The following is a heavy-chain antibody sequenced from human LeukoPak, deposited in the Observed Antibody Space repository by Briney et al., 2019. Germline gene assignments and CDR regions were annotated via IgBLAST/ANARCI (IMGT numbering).Heavy chain of an antibody. D-gene: IGHD5-12*01. V-gene: IGHV3-23*01. CDR1: GFGISISA. CDR2: IVACSGST. CDR3: ANGACDYIEMGYFDY. Sequence: GGTLSLSCAVSGFGISISAMSGVRRPPGKGQEWVLLIVACSGSTFYADSVKGRFTISRDISKNTLYLQMNILRAEDMAVYYCANGACDYIEMGYFDYWGQGTLVTVSS. J-gene: IGHJ4*02.